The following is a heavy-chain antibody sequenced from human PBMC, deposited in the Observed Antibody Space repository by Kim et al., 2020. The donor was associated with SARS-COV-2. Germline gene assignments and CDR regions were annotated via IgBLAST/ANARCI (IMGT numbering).Heavy chain of an antibody. D-gene: IGHD2-21*01. CDR2: ISGRSPNT. J-gene: IGHJ6*02. CDR3: ARADRGDSYYGMDV. Sequence: SLLLSFSSSLFPFLTYSFCFVLPAPGKGLEWVSAISGRSPNTYYANSVRGRFTISRDNSRNTLYLQMNSLRAEDTAVYYCARADRGDSYYGMDVWGPG. V-gene: IGHV3-23*01. CDR1: LFPFLTYS.